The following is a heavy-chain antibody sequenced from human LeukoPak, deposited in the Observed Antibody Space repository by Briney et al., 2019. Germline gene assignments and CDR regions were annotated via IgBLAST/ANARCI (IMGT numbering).Heavy chain of an antibody. V-gene: IGHV3-23*01. D-gene: IGHD3-22*01. J-gene: IGHJ4*02. CDR1: GFTFSSYG. Sequence: GGTLRLSCAASGFTFSSYGMSWVRQAPGKGLEWVSAISGSGGSTYYADSVKGRFTISRDNSKNTLYLQMNSLRAEDTAVYYCAKVRGYYYDSSGYFSADNYYFDYWGQGTLVTVSS. CDR3: AKVRGYYYDSSGYFSADNYYFDY. CDR2: ISGSGGST.